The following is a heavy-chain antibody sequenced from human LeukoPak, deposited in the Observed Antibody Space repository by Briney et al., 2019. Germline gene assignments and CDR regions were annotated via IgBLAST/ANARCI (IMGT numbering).Heavy chain of an antibody. D-gene: IGHD3-22*01. V-gene: IGHV3-23*01. CDR1: GFTFSSYA. CDR3: AKDPGAYYYEMGFDY. J-gene: IGHJ4*02. CDR2: ISGSGGST. Sequence: GGSLRLSCAASGFTFSSYAMSWVRQAPGKGLEWVSAISGSGGSTYYADSMKGRFTISRDNSKNTLYLQMNSLRAEDTAVYYCAKDPGAYYYEMGFDYWGQGTLVTVSS.